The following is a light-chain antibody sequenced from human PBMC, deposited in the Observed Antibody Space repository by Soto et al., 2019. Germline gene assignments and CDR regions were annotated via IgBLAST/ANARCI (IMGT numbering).Light chain of an antibody. CDR2: GAS. Sequence: IVLTQSPGTLSLSPGERATLSCRASESVDSNYLAWYQQKSGQAPRLLISGASSRATGIPDRFSGSGSGTDFTLTISRLEPEDFAVYYCQQYAYSPGTFGQGTNLDIK. CDR1: ESVDSNY. CDR3: QQYAYSPGT. J-gene: IGKJ1*01. V-gene: IGKV3-20*01.